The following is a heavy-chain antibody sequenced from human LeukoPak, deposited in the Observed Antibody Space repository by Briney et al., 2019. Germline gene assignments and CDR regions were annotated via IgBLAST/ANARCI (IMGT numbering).Heavy chain of an antibody. CDR2: IKQDGSEK. V-gene: IGHV3-7*01. D-gene: IGHD6-13*01. J-gene: IGHJ4*02. CDR1: GFTFSSYW. CDR3: ARGGGGSWYGTVDY. Sequence: QSGGSLRLSCAASGFTFSSYWMSWVRQAPGKGLEWVANIKQDGSEKYYVDSVKGRFTISRDNAKNSLYLQMNSLRAEDTAVYYCARGGGGSWYGTVDYWGQGTLVTVSS.